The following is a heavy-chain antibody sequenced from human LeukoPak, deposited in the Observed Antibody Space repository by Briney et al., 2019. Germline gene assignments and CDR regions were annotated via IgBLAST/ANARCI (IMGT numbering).Heavy chain of an antibody. CDR1: GFTFSSYG. J-gene: IGHJ4*02. CDR2: IWYDGSNK. D-gene: IGHD5-24*01. CDR3: ARDGGMATTYFDY. V-gene: IGHV3-33*01. Sequence: PGGSLRLSCAASGFTFSSYGMHWVRQAPGKGLEWVAVIWYDGSNKYYADSGKGRFTISRDNSKNTLYLQMNSLRAEDTAVYYCARDGGMATTYFDYWGQGTLVTVSS.